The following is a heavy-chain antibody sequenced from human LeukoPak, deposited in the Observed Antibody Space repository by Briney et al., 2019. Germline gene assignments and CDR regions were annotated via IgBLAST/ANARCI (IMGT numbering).Heavy chain of an antibody. CDR3: ARGGIVVVQY. Sequence: GGSLRLSCAASGFTFSRHWMSWVRQAPGKGLEWVSSISSSSSYIYYADSVKGRFTISRDNAKNSLYLQMNSLRAEDTAVYYCARGGIVVVQYWGQGTLVTVSS. V-gene: IGHV3-21*01. CDR1: GFTFSRHW. J-gene: IGHJ4*02. CDR2: ISSSSSYI. D-gene: IGHD3-22*01.